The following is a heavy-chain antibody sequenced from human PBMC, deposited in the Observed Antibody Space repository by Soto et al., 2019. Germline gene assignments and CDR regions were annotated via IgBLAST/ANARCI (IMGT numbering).Heavy chain of an antibody. D-gene: IGHD2-15*01. V-gene: IGHV1-69*08. CDR3: ARRGGSYYYYMDV. J-gene: IGHJ6*03. CDR1: GGTLSSNI. CDR2: IIPIVGTP. Sequence: QDQLVQSGAEVKKPGSSVKVSCKASGGTLSSNIISWVRQAPGQGLEWMGRIIPIVGTPNYAQKFQDRLTITADKSTSTVYMELSSLKSEDTAVYYCARRGGSYYYYMDVWGKGTTVTVSS.